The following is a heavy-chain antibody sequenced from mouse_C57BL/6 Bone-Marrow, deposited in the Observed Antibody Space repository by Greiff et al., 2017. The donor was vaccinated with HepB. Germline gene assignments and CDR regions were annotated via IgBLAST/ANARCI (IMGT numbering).Heavy chain of an antibody. D-gene: IGHD3-2*02. CDR1: GFTFSDYG. V-gene: IGHV5-17*01. CDR2: ISSGSSTI. Sequence: EVMLVESGGGLVKPGGSLKLSCAASGFTFSDYGMHWVRQAPEKGLEWVAYISSGSSTIYYADTVKGRFTISRDNAKNTLFLQMTSLRSEDTAMYYCATPDSSGYPFAYWGQGTLVTVSA. J-gene: IGHJ3*01. CDR3: ATPDSSGYPFAY.